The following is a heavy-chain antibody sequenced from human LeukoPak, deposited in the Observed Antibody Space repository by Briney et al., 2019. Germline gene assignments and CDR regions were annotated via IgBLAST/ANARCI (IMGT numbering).Heavy chain of an antibody. CDR3: AKEPSIAARLYWFDP. Sequence: PGGSLTLSCAASGFTFSSYAMSWVRQAPGKGLEWVSAISGSGGSTYYADSEKGRFTISRDNSKNTLYLQMNSLRAEDTAVYYCAKEPSIAARLYWFDPWGQGTLVTVSS. V-gene: IGHV3-23*01. CDR1: GFTFSSYA. J-gene: IGHJ5*02. CDR2: ISGSGGST. D-gene: IGHD6-6*01.